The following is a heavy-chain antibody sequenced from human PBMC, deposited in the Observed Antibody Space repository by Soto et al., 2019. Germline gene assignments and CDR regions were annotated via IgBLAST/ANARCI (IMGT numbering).Heavy chain of an antibody. J-gene: IGHJ4*02. V-gene: IGHV1-69*12. CDR2: IIPIFGTA. CDR3: ASGEFTVHRATFDY. D-gene: IGHD2-15*01. CDR1: GGTFSSYA. Sequence: QVQLVQSGAAVKKPGSSVKVSCKASGGTFSSYAISWVRQAPGQGLEWMGGIIPIFGTANYAQKFQGRVTITADESTSTAYMELSSLSSEDTAVYYCASGEFTVHRATFDYWGQGTLVTVSS.